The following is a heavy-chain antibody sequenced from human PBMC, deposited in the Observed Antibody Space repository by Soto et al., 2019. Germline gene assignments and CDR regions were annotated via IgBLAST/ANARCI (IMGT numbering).Heavy chain of an antibody. CDR1: AFTFTRYS. CDR2: ISSTTNYI. J-gene: IGHJ4*02. Sequence: KPGGSLRLSCAASAFTFTRYSMNWVRQAPGKGLEWVSSISSTTNYIYYGDSMKGRFTISRDNAKNSLYLEMNSLRAEDTAVDYCPSGSEDLTSNFEYQGQGTLVTVSS. V-gene: IGHV3-21*06. CDR3: PSGSEDLTSNFEY.